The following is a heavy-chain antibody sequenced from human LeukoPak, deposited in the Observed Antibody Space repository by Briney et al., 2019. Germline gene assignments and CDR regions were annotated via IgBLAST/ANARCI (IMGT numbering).Heavy chain of an antibody. V-gene: IGHV3-74*01. J-gene: IGHJ4*02. CDR1: GFTFSRFW. CDR2: ASSDGSST. Sequence: PGGSLRLSCIGSGFTFSRFWMHWVRQAPGKGLEWVSRASSDGSSTVYADSVKGRFTISRDNAKKTLYLQMNSLRVEDTARYYCARDSDAGFDYWGRGTLVTVSS. CDR3: ARDSDAGFDY.